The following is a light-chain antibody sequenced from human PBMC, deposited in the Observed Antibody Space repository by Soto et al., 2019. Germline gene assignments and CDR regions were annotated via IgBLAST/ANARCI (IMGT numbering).Light chain of an antibody. Sequence: EIVLTQSPGTLSLSPGERANFSCRASQSVSSSYLAWYQQKPGQAPRLLIYGASSRATGIPDRFSGSGSGTDFTLTISRLEPEDFAVYYCQQYGSSPRITFGQGTRLEIK. CDR2: GAS. CDR1: QSVSSSY. J-gene: IGKJ5*01. CDR3: QQYGSSPRIT. V-gene: IGKV3-20*01.